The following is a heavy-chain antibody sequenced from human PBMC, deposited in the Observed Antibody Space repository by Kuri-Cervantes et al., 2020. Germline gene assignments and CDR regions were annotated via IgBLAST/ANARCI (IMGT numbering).Heavy chain of an antibody. V-gene: IGHV4-59*12. CDR3: ARDCSGAGCYVLSLAFDI. D-gene: IGHD2-15*01. CDR1: GGSISGYY. J-gene: IGHJ3*02. CDR2: IYYSGST. Sequence: GSLRLSCNVSGGSISGYYWNWIRQPPGKGLEWIGYIYYSGSTNYNPSLESRITISVDKSKNQFSLKLSSVTAADTAVYYCARDCSGAGCYVLSLAFDIWGQGTMVTVSS.